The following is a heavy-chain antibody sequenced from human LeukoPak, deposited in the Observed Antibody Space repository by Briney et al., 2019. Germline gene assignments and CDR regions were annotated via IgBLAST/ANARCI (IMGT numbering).Heavy chain of an antibody. Sequence: PGGSLRLSCAASGFTFSSYAMSWVRQAPGKGLEWVSAISGSGGSTYYADSVKGRFTISRDNAKNSLYLQMTSLRAEDTTVYYCVRDQYDSVSPDYWGQGTLVTVSS. D-gene: IGHD3-10*01. J-gene: IGHJ4*02. CDR1: GFTFSSYA. CDR2: ISGSGGST. V-gene: IGHV3-23*01. CDR3: VRDQYDSVSPDY.